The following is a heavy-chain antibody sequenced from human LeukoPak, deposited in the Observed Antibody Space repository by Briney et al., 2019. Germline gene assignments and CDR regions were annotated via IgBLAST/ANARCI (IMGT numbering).Heavy chain of an antibody. CDR1: GGSFSGYY. CDR3: ARGPDTVWGPL. CDR2: INHSGST. V-gene: IGHV4-34*01. J-gene: IGHJ4*02. Sequence: SETLSLTCAVSGGSFSGYYWSWIRQPPGKGLEWIGEINHSGSTNYNPSLKSRVTISVDTSKNQFSLKLSSVTAADTAVYYCARGPDTVWGPLWGQGTLVTVSS. D-gene: IGHD5-18*01.